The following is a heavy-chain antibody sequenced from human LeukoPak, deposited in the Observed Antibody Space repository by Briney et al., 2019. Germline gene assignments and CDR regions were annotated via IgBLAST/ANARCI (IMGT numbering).Heavy chain of an antibody. CDR3: ARDQLYCSGGYCYKDY. Sequence: GGSLRLSCAGSGFTFSSYWMHWVRQAPGKGLVWVSRISSDGSSTSYADSVKGRFTISRDNAKNTLYLQMNSLRAEDTAVYYCARDQLYCSGGYCYKDYWGQGTLVTVSS. J-gene: IGHJ4*02. CDR1: GFTFSSYW. D-gene: IGHD2-15*01. V-gene: IGHV3-74*01. CDR2: ISSDGSST.